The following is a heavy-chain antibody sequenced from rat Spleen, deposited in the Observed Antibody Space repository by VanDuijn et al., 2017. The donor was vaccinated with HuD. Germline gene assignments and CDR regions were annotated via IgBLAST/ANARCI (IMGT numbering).Heavy chain of an antibody. CDR3: ARPTRYFDF. J-gene: IGHJ1*01. D-gene: IGHD3-4*01. CDR2: ISYDGSST. CDR1: GFTFSDYY. Sequence: EVQLVESDGGLVQPGRSLKLSCAASGFTFSDYYMAWVRPAPTKGLEWVATISYDGSSTSYRDSVKGRFTISRDNAKSTLYLQMDSLRSEDTATYYCARPTRYFDFWGPGTMVTVSS. V-gene: IGHV5-29*01.